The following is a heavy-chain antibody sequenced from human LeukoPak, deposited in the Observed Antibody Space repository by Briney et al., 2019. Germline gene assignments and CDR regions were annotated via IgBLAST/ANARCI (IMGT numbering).Heavy chain of an antibody. D-gene: IGHD6-19*01. V-gene: IGHV4-34*01. J-gene: IGHJ5*02. Sequence: SSETLSLTCAVYGGSFSGYYWSWIRQPPGKGLEWIGEINHSGSTNYNPSLKSRVTISVDTSKNQFSLKLSSVTAADTAVYYCARVGIAVARNWFDPWGQGTLVTVSS. CDR2: INHSGST. CDR1: GGSFSGYY. CDR3: ARVGIAVARNWFDP.